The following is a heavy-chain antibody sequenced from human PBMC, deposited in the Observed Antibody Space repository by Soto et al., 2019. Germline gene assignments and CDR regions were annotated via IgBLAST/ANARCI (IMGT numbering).Heavy chain of an antibody. J-gene: IGHJ4*02. V-gene: IGHV1-18*01. CDR3: ARALWFGELSYYFDY. CDR2: ISAYNGNT. CDR1: GYTFTSYG. Sequence: GASVKVSCKASGYTFTSYGISWVRQAPGQGLEWMGWISAYNGNTNYAQKLQGRVTMTTDTSTSTAYMELRSLRSDDTAVYYCARALWFGELSYYFDYWGQGTLVTVSS. D-gene: IGHD3-10*01.